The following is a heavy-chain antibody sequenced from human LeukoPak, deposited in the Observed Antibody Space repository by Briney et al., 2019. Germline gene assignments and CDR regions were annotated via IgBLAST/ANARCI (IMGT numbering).Heavy chain of an antibody. CDR3: ARGRSSGWFMGDYFDY. Sequence: INHSGSTNYNPSLKSRVTISVDTSKNQFSLKLSSVTAADTAVYYCARGRSSGWFMGDYFDYWGQGTLVTVSS. V-gene: IGHV4-34*01. CDR2: INHSGST. J-gene: IGHJ4*02. D-gene: IGHD6-19*01.